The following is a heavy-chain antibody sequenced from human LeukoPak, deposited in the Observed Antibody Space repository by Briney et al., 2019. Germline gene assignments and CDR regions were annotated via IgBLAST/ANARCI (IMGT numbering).Heavy chain of an antibody. CDR1: GFTVSSNY. Sequence: GGSLRLSCAASGFTVSSNYMSWVRQAPGKGLEWVSVIYSGGSTYYADSVKGRFTISRGNSKNTLYLQMNSLRAEDTAVYYCARDPRDFGDPRDVWGQGTTVTVSS. V-gene: IGHV3-66*01. CDR2: IYSGGST. D-gene: IGHD2/OR15-2a*01. J-gene: IGHJ6*02. CDR3: ARDPRDFGDPRDV.